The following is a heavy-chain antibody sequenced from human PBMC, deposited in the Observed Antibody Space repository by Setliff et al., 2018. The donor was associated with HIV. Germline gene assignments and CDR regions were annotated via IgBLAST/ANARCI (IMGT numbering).Heavy chain of an antibody. Sequence: ASVKVSCKASGYSFTSSGVSWVRQAPGQGLEWMGVINPSGCSTNYAQKFQGRVTMTGDTSTSTVYMDLSSLRSEDTAVYYCARDGGYSSPSYFHYWGQGTLVTVSS. CDR2: INPSGCST. CDR1: GYSFTSSG. CDR3: ARDGGYSSPSYFHY. J-gene: IGHJ4*02. D-gene: IGHD5-18*01. V-gene: IGHV1-46*01.